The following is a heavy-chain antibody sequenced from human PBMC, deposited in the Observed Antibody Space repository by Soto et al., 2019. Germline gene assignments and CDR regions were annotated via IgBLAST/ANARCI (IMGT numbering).Heavy chain of an antibody. D-gene: IGHD3-22*01. Sequence: SVKVSCKASGGTFSSYAISWVRQAPGQGLEWMGGIIPIFGTANYAQKFQGRVTITADESTSTAYMELSSLRSEDTAVYYCARWAQYYYDSSGYYTNWFDPWAREPWSPSPQ. CDR3: ARWAQYYYDSSGYYTNWFDP. J-gene: IGHJ5*02. CDR2: IIPIFGTA. V-gene: IGHV1-69*13. CDR1: GGTFSSYA.